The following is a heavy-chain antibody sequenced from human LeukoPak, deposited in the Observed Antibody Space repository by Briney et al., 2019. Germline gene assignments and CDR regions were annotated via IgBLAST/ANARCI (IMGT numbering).Heavy chain of an antibody. Sequence: GGSLRLSCAASGFTFSSYWMSWVRQAPGKGLEWVSAISGSGGSTYYADSVKGRFTISRDNSKNTLYLQMNSLRAEDTAVYYCAKDKHYDILTLTSHAFDIWGQGTMVTISS. J-gene: IGHJ3*02. CDR2: ISGSGGST. CDR1: GFTFSSYW. V-gene: IGHV3-23*01. CDR3: AKDKHYDILTLTSHAFDI. D-gene: IGHD3-9*01.